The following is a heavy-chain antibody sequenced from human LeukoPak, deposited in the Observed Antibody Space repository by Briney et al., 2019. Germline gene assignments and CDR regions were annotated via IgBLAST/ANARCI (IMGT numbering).Heavy chain of an antibody. D-gene: IGHD5-18*01. CDR3: ARESGYSYGYSFDY. V-gene: IGHV3-48*01. J-gene: IGHJ4*02. CDR2: ISFGSRTI. CDR1: GFSFSNYS. Sequence: GGSLRLSCAASGFSFSNYSMNWVRQAPGKGLEWVSYISFGSRTIYYADSVKGRFTTSRDNAKNSLYLQMKSLRAEDTAVYYCARESGYSYGYSFDYWGQGTLVTVSS.